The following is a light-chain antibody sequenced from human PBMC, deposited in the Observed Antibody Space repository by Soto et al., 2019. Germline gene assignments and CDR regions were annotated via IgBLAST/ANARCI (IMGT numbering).Light chain of an antibody. CDR3: QQYNNWPPWT. CDR2: GAS. Sequence: VLTQSPGTLSLSPGERATLSCRASQTISNNYLAWYQQKPGQAPRLVIYGASNRATGIPDRFSGSGFGTEFTLTISSLQSEDFAVYYCQQYNNWPPWTFGQGTKVDVK. CDR1: QTISNN. J-gene: IGKJ1*01. V-gene: IGKV3D-15*01.